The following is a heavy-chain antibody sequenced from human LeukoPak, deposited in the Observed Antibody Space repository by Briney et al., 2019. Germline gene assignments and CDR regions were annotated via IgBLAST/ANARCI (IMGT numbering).Heavy chain of an antibody. CDR3: ARDSGGYDSDDY. D-gene: IGHD3-16*01. Sequence: SETLSLTCAVYGASFSGYYWSWIRQPPGKGLEWIGEINHSGSTNYNPTLKSRVTISVDTSKNQFSLKLSSVTAADTAVYYCARDSGGYDSDDYWGQGTLVTVSS. J-gene: IGHJ4*02. CDR2: INHSGST. V-gene: IGHV4-34*01. CDR1: GASFSGYY.